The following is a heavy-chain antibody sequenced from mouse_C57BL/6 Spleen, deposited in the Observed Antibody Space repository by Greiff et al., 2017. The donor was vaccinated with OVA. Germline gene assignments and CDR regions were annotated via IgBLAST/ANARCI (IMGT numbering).Heavy chain of an antibody. CDR3: AREGYDYWYFDV. D-gene: IGHD2-3*01. CDR2: ISDGGSYT. J-gene: IGHJ1*03. Sequence: EVQVVESGGGLVKPGGSLKLSCAASGFTFSSYAMSWVRQTPEKRLEWVATISDGGSYTYYPDNVKGRFTISRDNAKNNLYLQMSHLKSEDTAMYYCAREGYDYWYFDVWGTGTTVTVSS. V-gene: IGHV5-4*01. CDR1: GFTFSSYA.